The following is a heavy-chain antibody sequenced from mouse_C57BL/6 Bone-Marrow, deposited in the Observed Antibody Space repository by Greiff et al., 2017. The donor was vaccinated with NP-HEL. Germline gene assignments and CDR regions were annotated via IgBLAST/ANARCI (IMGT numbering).Heavy chain of an antibody. D-gene: IGHD2-4*01. V-gene: IGHV7-3*01. CDR1: GFTFTDYY. CDR2: IRNKANGYTT. CDR3: ARSFYDDYADDPFYAMDY. J-gene: IGHJ4*01. Sequence: EVKVVESGGGLVQPGGSLSLSCAASGFTFTDYYMSWVRQPPGQALEWLGFIRNKANGYTTEYSASVKGRFTISRDNSQSILYLEINALRAEASATYYCARSFYDDYADDPFYAMDYWGQGTSVTVSA.